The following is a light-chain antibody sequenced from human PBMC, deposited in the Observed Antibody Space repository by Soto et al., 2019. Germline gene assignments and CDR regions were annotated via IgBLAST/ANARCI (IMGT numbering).Light chain of an antibody. J-gene: IGKJ1*01. CDR3: MQALQTSWT. Sequence: DIVMTQSPLSLPVTPGEPASISCRSSQSLLHSNGYIYLDWYLLKPGQSPQLLIYLGSNRASGVPDRFSGSGSGTDFTLKISRVEAEDVGVYYCMQALQTSWTFGQGTKVEIK. CDR2: LGS. V-gene: IGKV2-28*01. CDR1: QSLLHSNGYIY.